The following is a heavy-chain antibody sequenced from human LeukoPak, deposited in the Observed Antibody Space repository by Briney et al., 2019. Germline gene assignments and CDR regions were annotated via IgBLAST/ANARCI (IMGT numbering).Heavy chain of an antibody. Sequence: GGSLRLSCAASGFTFSSYAMSWVRQAPGKGLEWVSAISGSGGSTYYADSVKGRFTISRDNSKNTLYLQMNSLRAEDTGVYGCAKDVGGSGCYGYWGQGTLVTVSS. CDR2: ISGSGGST. V-gene: IGHV3-23*01. CDR3: AKDVGGSGCYGY. D-gene: IGHD3-10*01. J-gene: IGHJ4*02. CDR1: GFTFSSYA.